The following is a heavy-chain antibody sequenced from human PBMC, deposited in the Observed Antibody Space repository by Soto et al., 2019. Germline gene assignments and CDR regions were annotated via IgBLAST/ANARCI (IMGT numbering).Heavy chain of an antibody. CDR3: ARVCGGDCHHGMDV. V-gene: IGHV1-46*01. CDR2: INPSGGST. J-gene: IGHJ6*02. CDR1: GYTFISYY. D-gene: IGHD2-21*02. Sequence: ASVKVSCKASGYTFISYYMHWVRQAPGQGLEWMGIINPSGGSTSYAQKFQGRVTMTRDTSKNQFSLRLSSVTAADTAVYYCARVCGGDCHHGMDVWGQGTTVTVSS.